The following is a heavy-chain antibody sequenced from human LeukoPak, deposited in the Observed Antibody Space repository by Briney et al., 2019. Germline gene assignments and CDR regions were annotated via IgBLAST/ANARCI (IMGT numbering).Heavy chain of an antibody. CDR3: ARRGYFQRKYYFDY. Sequence: ASVKVSCKVSGYTLTELSMHWVRQAPGKGLEWMGGFDPEDGETFYAQKFQGRVTMTEDTSTDTAYVELSSLRSEDTAVYYCARRGYFQRKYYFDYWGQGTLVTVSS. J-gene: IGHJ4*02. V-gene: IGHV1-24*01. D-gene: IGHD2/OR15-2a*01. CDR2: FDPEDGET. CDR1: GYTLTELS.